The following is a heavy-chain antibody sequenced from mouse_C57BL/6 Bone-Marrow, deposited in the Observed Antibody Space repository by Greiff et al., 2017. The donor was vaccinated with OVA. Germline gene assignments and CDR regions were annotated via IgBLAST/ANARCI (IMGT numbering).Heavy chain of an antibody. CDR2: IYPRSGNT. D-gene: IGHD1-1*01. Sequence: QVQLQQSGAELARPGASVKLSCKASGYTFTSYGISWVKQRTGQGLEWIGEIYPRSGNTYYNEKFKGKATLTADKSSSTAYMELRNLTSEDSAVYFCAREEEFYYGSPLDYWGQGTTLTVSS. J-gene: IGHJ2*01. CDR1: GYTFTSYG. V-gene: IGHV1-81*01. CDR3: AREEEFYYGSPLDY.